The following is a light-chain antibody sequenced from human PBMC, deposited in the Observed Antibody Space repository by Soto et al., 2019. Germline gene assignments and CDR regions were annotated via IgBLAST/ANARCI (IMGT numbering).Light chain of an antibody. J-gene: IGKJ5*01. CDR1: QSVSRY. V-gene: IGKV3-11*01. CDR2: DAS. CDR3: QHRSVWPVS. Sequence: EIVLTQSPGTLSLSPGERATLSCRASQSVSRYLFWYQQKPGLAPRLLIYDASNRATGVPARFSGSGSGTDFTLTISSLGPEDFAVYYCQHRSVWPVSFGQGTRLEIK.